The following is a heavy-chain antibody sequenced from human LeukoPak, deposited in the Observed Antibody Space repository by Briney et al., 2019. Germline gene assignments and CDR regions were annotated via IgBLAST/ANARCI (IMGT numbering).Heavy chain of an antibody. V-gene: IGHV3-7*01. D-gene: IGHD3-10*01. CDR1: GFTFSSYW. Sequence: GGSLRLSCAASGFTFSSYWMSWVRQAPGKGLEWVANIKEGGSEKYYVDSVKGRFTISRDNAKNSLYLQMNSLRAEDTAVYYCARDSPMVRGGNYYGMDVWGQGTTVTVSS. J-gene: IGHJ6*02. CDR3: ARDSPMVRGGNYYGMDV. CDR2: IKEGGSEK.